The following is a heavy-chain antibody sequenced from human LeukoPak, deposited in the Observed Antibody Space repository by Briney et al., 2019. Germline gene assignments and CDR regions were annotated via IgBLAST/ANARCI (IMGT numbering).Heavy chain of an antibody. CDR1: GGSISNYY. V-gene: IGHV4-59*01. Sequence: LETLSLTCSVSGGSISNYYWSWIRQPPGKGLEWIGYFYDSGYTNYNPSLKSRVTISVDTSKNQFSLKMSSVKAADTAVYFCARVKGSGWTGFDHWGQGTLATVSS. D-gene: IGHD6-19*01. CDR2: FYDSGYT. CDR3: ARVKGSGWTGFDH. J-gene: IGHJ4*02.